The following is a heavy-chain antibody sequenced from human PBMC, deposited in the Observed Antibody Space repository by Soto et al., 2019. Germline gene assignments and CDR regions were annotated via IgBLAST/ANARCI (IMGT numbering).Heavy chain of an antibody. CDR2: ISFDGSSQ. Sequence: QVQLVESGGGVVQPERSQRLSCAASEITFGTYVMHWVRQAPGKGLEWVALISFDGSSQYYADSVKGRFTISRDNSRNTMYLQMNSLRPEDTAVYYCAREMIPMIMGGMSALDVWGHGTTVTVSS. CDR3: AREMIPMIMGGMSALDV. CDR1: EITFGTYV. D-gene: IGHD3-22*01. J-gene: IGHJ6*02. V-gene: IGHV3-30*04.